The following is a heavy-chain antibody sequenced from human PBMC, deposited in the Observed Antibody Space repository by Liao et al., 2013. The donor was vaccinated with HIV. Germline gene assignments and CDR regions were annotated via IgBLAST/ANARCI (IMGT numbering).Heavy chain of an antibody. V-gene: IGHV4-4*07. D-gene: IGHD5-12*01. CDR1: GGYIGSYS. CDR2: IYPSGST. Sequence: QVQLQESGPGLVKPSETLSLTCTVSGGYIGSYSWSWIRQPARKGLEYIGRIYPSGSTNYSPSLKSRVTMSVDTSNNQFSLKLSSVTAADTAVYFCARRPIVAPVRHAFDIWGQGTLATVSS. J-gene: IGHJ3*02. CDR3: ARRPIVAPVRHAFDI.